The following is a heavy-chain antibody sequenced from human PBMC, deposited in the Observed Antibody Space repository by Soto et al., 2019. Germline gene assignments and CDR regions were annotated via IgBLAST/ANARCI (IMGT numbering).Heavy chain of an antibody. J-gene: IGHJ4*02. Sequence: SETLSLTCTVSGDSIRNYYWIWIRQPPGRGLEWIGFFYNSGTTNYNPSLKSRVTISGDTSKNQFFLSLMSVTAADTAVYYCARDASGRPATYWGQGILVTVSS. V-gene: IGHV4-59*01. D-gene: IGHD3-10*01. CDR2: FYNSGTT. CDR1: GDSIRNYY. CDR3: ARDASGRPATY.